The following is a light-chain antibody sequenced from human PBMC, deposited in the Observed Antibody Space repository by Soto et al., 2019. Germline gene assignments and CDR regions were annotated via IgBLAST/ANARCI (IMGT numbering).Light chain of an antibody. J-gene: IGLJ1*01. CDR2: DVS. Sequence: QSALTQPASVSGSPGQSITISCTGTSSDIGTYNYVSWYQQHPGKAPKFMIYDVSIRPSGVSNRFSGSKSGNTASLTISGLQIEDEADYYCSSRTSSSTLYVFGTGTKLTVL. CDR1: SSDIGTYNY. CDR3: SSRTSSSTLYV. V-gene: IGLV2-14*03.